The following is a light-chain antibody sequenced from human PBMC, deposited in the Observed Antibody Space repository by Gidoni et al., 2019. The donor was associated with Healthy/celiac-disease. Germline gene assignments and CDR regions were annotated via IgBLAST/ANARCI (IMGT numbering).Light chain of an antibody. Sequence: QLALPQPAPVSGLSRTPITISCTGTSSDVGGYNYVSWYQQHPGKAPKLMIYEVSNRPSGVSNRFSGSKSGNTASLTISGLQAEDEADYYCSSYTSSSSVVFGGGTKLTVL. J-gene: IGLJ2*01. CDR2: EVS. CDR1: SSDVGGYNY. V-gene: IGLV2-14*01. CDR3: SSYTSSSSVV.